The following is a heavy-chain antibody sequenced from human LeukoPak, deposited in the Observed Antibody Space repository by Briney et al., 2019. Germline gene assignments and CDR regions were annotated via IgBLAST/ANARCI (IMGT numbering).Heavy chain of an antibody. D-gene: IGHD1-26*01. CDR3: AMSGSFDY. Sequence: SETLSLTCAVSGYSISSGYYWGWIRQPPGKGLEWIGSIYHSGSTYNNPSLKSRVTISVDTSKNQFSLKLSSVTAADTAVYYCAMSGSFDYWGQGTLVTVSS. J-gene: IGHJ4*02. V-gene: IGHV4-38-2*01. CDR1: GYSISSGYY. CDR2: IYHSGST.